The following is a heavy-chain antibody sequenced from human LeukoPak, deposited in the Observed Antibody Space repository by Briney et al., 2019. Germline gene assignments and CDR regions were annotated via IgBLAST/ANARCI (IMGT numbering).Heavy chain of an antibody. CDR2: ISSSSSYT. J-gene: IGHJ4*02. CDR1: GFTFSDYY. Sequence: GGSLRPSCAASGFTFSDYYMSWIRQAPGKGLEWVSYISSSSSYTNYADSVKGRFTISRDNAKNSLYLQMNSLRAEDTAVYYCARIFSRGMLPPVQIFDYWGQGTLVTVSS. D-gene: IGHD2-8*01. V-gene: IGHV3-11*06. CDR3: ARIFSRGMLPPVQIFDY.